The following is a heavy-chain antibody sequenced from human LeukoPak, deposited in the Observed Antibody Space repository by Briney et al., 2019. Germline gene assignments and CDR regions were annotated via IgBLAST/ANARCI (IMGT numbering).Heavy chain of an antibody. CDR2: IKRDGSGK. CDR1: GFSLNSYW. J-gene: IGHJ4*01. Sequence: GGSLRLSCAASGFSLNSYWMSWVRQAPGKGLEWVANIKRDGSGKYYVDSVKGRFSISRDYAKNSLYLQLSSLRVEDTAMYYCVRDDGATKPCWGHGTLVTVSP. D-gene: IGHD1-26*01. CDR3: VRDDGATKPC. V-gene: IGHV3-7*01.